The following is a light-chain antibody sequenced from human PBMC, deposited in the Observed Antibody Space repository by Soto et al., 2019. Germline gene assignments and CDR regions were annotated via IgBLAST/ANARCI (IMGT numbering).Light chain of an antibody. CDR2: RND. CDR3: AAWDDSLSGVV. CDR1: TSNLGSNF. J-gene: IGLJ3*02. V-gene: IGLV1-47*01. Sequence: QSVLTQPPSASGTPGQRVTISCSGSTSNLGSNFVYWYQQFPGAAPKLLISRNDQRPSGVPDRFSGPKSGTSASLAISGLRSEDEADYHCAAWDDSLSGVVFGGGTKLTVL.